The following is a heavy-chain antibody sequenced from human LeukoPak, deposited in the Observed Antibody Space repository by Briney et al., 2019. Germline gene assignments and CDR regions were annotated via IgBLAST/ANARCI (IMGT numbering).Heavy chain of an antibody. CDR1: GYSFTNYW. D-gene: IGHD3-3*02. V-gene: IGHV5-51*01. J-gene: IGHJ5*02. Sequence: GESLKISCKGSGYSFTNYWIGWVRQMPGKGLEWVGIIYPGDSDTRYSPSFQGQVTISADKSISTAYLQWSSLKASDTAMYYCARLGAPFLEWLLPANWFDPWGQGTLVTVSS. CDR3: ARLGAPFLEWLLPANWFDP. CDR2: IYPGDSDT.